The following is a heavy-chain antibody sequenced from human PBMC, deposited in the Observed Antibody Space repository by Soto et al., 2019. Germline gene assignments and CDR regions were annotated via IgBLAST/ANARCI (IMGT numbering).Heavy chain of an antibody. CDR3: ARPLYGYSSGPLAY. J-gene: IGHJ4*02. V-gene: IGHV4-59*01. Sequence: SETLSLTCTVSGGSISYYYWNWIRQPPGKGLEWIGYIYYGGSTNYNPFFKSRVTISVDTSKNQFSLNLTSVTAADTAMYYCARPLYGYSSGPLAYWGQGVLVTVSS. CDR2: IYYGGST. CDR1: GGSISYYY. D-gene: IGHD3-22*01.